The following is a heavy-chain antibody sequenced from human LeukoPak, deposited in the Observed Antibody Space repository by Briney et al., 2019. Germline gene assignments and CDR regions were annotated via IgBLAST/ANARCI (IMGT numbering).Heavy chain of an antibody. J-gene: IGHJ4*02. V-gene: IGHV4-59*08. CDR2: IYYSGST. CDR1: GGSFSSYY. D-gene: IGHD2-21*02. CDR3: ARHWAGDCGDDCYSLDN. Sequence: PSETLSLTCTVSGGSFSSYYWSWIRQPPGKGLEWIGYIYYSGSTNYNPSLKSRVTISVDTSKNQFSLKLSSVTAADTAVYYCARHWAGDCGDDCYSLDNGGQGTLVSVSS.